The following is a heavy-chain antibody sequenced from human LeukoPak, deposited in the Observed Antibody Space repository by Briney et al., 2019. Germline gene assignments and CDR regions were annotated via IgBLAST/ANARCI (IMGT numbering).Heavy chain of an antibody. CDR1: GYTFTSYD. CDR3: ARVDTVSFYYGMDV. J-gene: IGHJ6*02. CDR2: MNPNSGNT. V-gene: IGHV1-8*01. D-gene: IGHD2-2*03. Sequence: ASVKVSCKASGYTFTSYDINWVRQATGQGLEWMGWMNPNSGNTGYAQKFQGRVTMTRNTSISTAYMELSSLRSEDTAVYYCARVDTVSFYYGMDVWGQGTTVTVSS.